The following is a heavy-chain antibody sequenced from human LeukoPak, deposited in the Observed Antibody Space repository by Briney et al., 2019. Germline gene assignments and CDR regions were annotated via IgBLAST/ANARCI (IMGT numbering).Heavy chain of an antibody. J-gene: IGHJ4*02. CDR3: ARGGPYYDSSGYYDFDY. CDR2: INHSGST. Sequence: PSQTLCLSCAVYGVSFRTYYSSCIRQSPGPRRRWRGEINHSGSTNYNPSLKSRVTISVDTSKNQFSLKLSSVTAADTAVYYCARGGPYYDSSGYYDFDYWGQGTLVTVSS. V-gene: IGHV4-34*01. CDR1: GVSFRTYY. D-gene: IGHD3-22*01.